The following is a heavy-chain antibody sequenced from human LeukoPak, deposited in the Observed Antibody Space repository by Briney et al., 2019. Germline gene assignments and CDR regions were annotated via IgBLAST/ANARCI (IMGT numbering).Heavy chain of an antibody. J-gene: IGHJ4*02. CDR3: ARLTSQVESYYFDY. D-gene: IGHD5-24*01. CDR2: INHSGST. V-gene: IGHV4-34*01. CDR1: GGSFSGYY. Sequence: PSETLSLTCAVYGGSFSGYYWSWIRQPPGKGLEWIGEINHSGSTNYNPSLKSRVTISVDTSKNQFSLKLSSVTAADTAVYYCARLTSQVESYYFDYWGQGTLVTVSS.